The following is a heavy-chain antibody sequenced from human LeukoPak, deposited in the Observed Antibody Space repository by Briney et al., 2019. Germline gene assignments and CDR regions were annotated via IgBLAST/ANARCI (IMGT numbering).Heavy chain of an antibody. CDR2: IYTSGST. V-gene: IGHV4-61*02. Sequence: NPSETLSLTCTVSGGSISSGSYYWSWIRQPAGKGLEWIGRIYTSGSTNYNPSLKSRVTISVDTSKNQFSLKLSSVTAADTAVYYCARGIVVVAQLGFYFYYMDVWGKGTTVTISS. CDR1: GGSISSGSYY. J-gene: IGHJ6*03. CDR3: ARGIVVVAQLGFYFYYMDV. D-gene: IGHD2-15*01.